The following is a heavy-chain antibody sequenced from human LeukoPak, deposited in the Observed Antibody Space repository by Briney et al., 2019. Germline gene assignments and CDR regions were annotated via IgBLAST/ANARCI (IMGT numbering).Heavy chain of an antibody. CDR1: GGSISSYY. Sequence: SGALSLTCPGSGGSISSYYWRWVREPPGKGLGGIGYIYYSGRTNYNPSLKCRVTISVDTSKNPFCLKLSSVTAADTAVYYWSSDCSGIYEGDDAFDISGQGTLVTVSS. V-gene: IGHV4-59*01. J-gene: IGHJ3*02. CDR2: IYYSGRT. CDR3: SSDCSGIYEGDDAFDI. D-gene: IGHD3-10*02.